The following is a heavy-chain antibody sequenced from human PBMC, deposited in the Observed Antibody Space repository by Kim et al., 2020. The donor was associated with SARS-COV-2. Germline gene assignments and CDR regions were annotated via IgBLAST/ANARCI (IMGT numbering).Heavy chain of an antibody. D-gene: IGHD3-10*01. CDR2: IYYSGST. J-gene: IGHJ2*01. V-gene: IGHV4-59*01. Sequence: SETLSLTCTVSGGSISSYYWSWIRQPPGKGLEWIGYIYYSGSTNYNPSLKSRVTISVDTSKNQFSLKLSSVTAADTAVYYCARIYGSGSYGLLSTYWYFDLWGRGTLVTVSS. CDR1: GGSISSYY. CDR3: ARIYGSGSYGLLSTYWYFDL.